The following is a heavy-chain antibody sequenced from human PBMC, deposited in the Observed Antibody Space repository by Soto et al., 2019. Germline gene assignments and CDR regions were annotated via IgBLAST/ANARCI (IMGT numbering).Heavy chain of an antibody. CDR1: GFTFSNYR. CDR2: ISSSSSYI. V-gene: IGHV3-21*01. D-gene: IGHD1-26*01. J-gene: IGHJ4*02. Sequence: PGGFLRLSCAASGFTFSNYRINWVRQAPGKGLEWVSSISSSSSYIFYADSVKGRFTISRDNAKNSLYLQMNSLRAEDTAVYYCARIYSGSYCDYWGQGTLVNVSS. CDR3: ARIYSGSYCDY.